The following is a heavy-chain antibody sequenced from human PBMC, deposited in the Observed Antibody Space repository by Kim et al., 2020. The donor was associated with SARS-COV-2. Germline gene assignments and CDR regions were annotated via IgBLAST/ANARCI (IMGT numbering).Heavy chain of an antibody. CDR1: GGSFSGYY. J-gene: IGHJ4*02. V-gene: IGHV4-34*01. CDR3: ARGRTRQLWGPGGDY. D-gene: IGHD5-18*01. Sequence: SETLSLTCAVYGGSFSGYYWSWIRQPPGKGLEWIGEINHSGSTNYNPSLKSRVTISVDTSKNQFSLKLSSVTAADTAVYYCARGRTRQLWGPGGDYWGQGTLVTVSS. CDR2: INHSGST.